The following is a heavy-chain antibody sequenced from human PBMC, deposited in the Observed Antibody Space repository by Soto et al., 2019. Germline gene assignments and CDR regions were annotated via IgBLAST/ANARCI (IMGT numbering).Heavy chain of an antibody. J-gene: IGHJ3*02. Sequence: QGQLVESGGAVVQPGGSLRLSCAASGFSFSYSAMHWVRQAPGERLEWVAIIWYDGSNKYYADSVKGRFIISRDNSDNXLXLXLNSLRAEDTAVYYCATRGGLLRYFDWSSGSDAFDIWGQGTMVTVSS. V-gene: IGHV3-33*03. CDR3: ATRGGLLRYFDWSSGSDAFDI. D-gene: IGHD3-9*01. CDR1: GFSFSYSA. CDR2: IWYDGSNK.